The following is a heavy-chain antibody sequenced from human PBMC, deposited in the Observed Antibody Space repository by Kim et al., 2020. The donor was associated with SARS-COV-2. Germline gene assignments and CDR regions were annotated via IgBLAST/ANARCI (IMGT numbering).Heavy chain of an antibody. Sequence: GGSLRLSCAASGFTFSDYYMSWIRQAPGKGLEWVSYISSSGSTIYYADSVKGRFTISRDNAKNSLYLQMNSLRAEDTAVYYCARDMLTYYYGSGSYYYYYGMDVWGQGTTVTVSS. J-gene: IGHJ6*02. CDR2: ISSSGSTI. CDR1: GFTFSDYY. D-gene: IGHD3-10*01. CDR3: ARDMLTYYYGSGSYYYYYGMDV. V-gene: IGHV3-11*04.